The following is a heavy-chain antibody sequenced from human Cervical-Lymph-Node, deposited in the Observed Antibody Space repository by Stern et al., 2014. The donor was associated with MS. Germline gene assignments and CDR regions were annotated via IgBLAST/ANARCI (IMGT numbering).Heavy chain of an antibody. Sequence: QITLKESGPALVKPRQTLTLTCTFSGFSLTTSGMYVSWIRQPPGQALEWLARRGWDDDKYYRTSLKTRLTISNENPNNPGVLTMPNMDPVDTATYYCAVSLWFGGQESWFDPWGQGTPVTVSS. V-gene: IGHV2-70*15. CDR1: GFSLTTSGMY. J-gene: IGHJ5*02. D-gene: IGHD3-10*01. CDR2: RGWDDDK. CDR3: AVSLWFGGQESWFDP.